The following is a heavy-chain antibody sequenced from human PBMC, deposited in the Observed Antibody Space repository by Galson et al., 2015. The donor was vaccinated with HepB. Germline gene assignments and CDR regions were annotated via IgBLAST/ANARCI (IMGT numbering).Heavy chain of an antibody. J-gene: IGHJ4*02. D-gene: IGHD4-17*01. V-gene: IGHV3-33*01. CDR1: GFTFSSYG. Sequence: SLRLSCAASGFTFSSYGMHWVRQAPGKGLEWVAIIYYDGGNKYYADSVKGRFTISRDNSKNTLYLQMNSLRAEDTAIYYCASGRGAYPNYYFDYWGQGTLLTVS. CDR3: ASGRGAYPNYYFDY. CDR2: IYYDGGNK.